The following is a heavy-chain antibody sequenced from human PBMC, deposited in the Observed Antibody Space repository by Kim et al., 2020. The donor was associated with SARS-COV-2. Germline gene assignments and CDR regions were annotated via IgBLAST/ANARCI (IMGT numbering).Heavy chain of an antibody. Sequence: SADAVKGRFTISRDNSKNTLYLKMNSLRAEDTAVYYCASSALPLYYGMDVWGQGTTVTVSS. CDR3: ASSALPLYYGMDV. J-gene: IGHJ6*02. V-gene: IGHV3-33*01.